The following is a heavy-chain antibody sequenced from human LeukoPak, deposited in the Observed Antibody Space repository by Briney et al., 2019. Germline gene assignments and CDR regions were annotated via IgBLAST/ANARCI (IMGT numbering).Heavy chain of an antibody. CDR3: AKTGVLEWGILGYYFDY. Sequence: GGSLRLPCAASGFTFSSYAMSWVRQAPGKGLEWVSAISGSGGSTYYADSVKGRFTISRDNSKNTLYLQMNSLRAEDTAVYYCAKTGVLEWGILGYYFDYWGQGTLVTVSS. D-gene: IGHD3-3*01. CDR2: ISGSGGST. CDR1: GFTFSSYA. J-gene: IGHJ4*02. V-gene: IGHV3-23*01.